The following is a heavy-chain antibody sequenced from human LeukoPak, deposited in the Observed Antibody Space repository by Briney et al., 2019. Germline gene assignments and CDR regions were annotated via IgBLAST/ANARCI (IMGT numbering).Heavy chain of an antibody. V-gene: IGHV4-4*08. D-gene: IGHD6-19*01. CDR2: IDNSGST. J-gene: IGHJ4*02. CDR3: ASGAGWLIDY. Sequence: PSETLSLTCSVSGGHIDSVYWNWIRRPPGKELKWIGYIDNSGSTKYNPSLQSRITMSRDTSKKQFSLKLTSVTAADTAMYYCASGAGWLIDYWGQGTLVSVSS. CDR1: GGHIDSVY.